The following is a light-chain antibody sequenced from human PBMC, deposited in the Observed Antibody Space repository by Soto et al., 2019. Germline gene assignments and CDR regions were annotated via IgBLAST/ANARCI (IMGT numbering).Light chain of an antibody. Sequence: EIVLTQSPGTLSLSPGERATLSCRASQSLTSTYLAWYQQKPGQAPRLLIYGASSRATGIPDRFSGSGSGTDFTLTISRLEPEDFAVYYCQQYFRAPWTFGQGTQVDIK. CDR2: GAS. J-gene: IGKJ1*01. V-gene: IGKV3-20*01. CDR3: QQYFRAPWT. CDR1: QSLTSTY.